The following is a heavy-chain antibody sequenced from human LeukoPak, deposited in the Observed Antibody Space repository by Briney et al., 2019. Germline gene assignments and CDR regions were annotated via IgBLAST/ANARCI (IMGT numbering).Heavy chain of an antibody. J-gene: IGHJ4*02. V-gene: IGHV3-11*01. CDR2: ISSSGSTI. Sequence: PGGSLRLSCAASGFTFSDYYMSWIRQAAGKGLEGVSYISSSGSTIYYADSVKGRFTISRDNAKNSLNLQMNSLRAEDTAVYYCARADPAGYCSSTSCYSFDYWGQGTLVTVSS. D-gene: IGHD2-2*02. CDR1: GFTFSDYY. CDR3: ARADPAGYCSSTSCYSFDY.